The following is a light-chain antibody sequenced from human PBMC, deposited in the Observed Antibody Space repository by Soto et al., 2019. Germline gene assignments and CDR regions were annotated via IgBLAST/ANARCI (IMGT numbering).Light chain of an antibody. Sequence: QSALTQPASVSGSPGQSITISCTGTGSDVGSYNSVSWYQQHPGKAPKLMIYEVVNRPSGVSNRFSGSKSGNRASLTISGLQTEDEADYYCSSFTTSHTLIFGGGTKVTVL. CDR1: GSDVGSYNS. J-gene: IGLJ2*01. CDR2: EVV. CDR3: SSFTTSHTLI. V-gene: IGLV2-14*01.